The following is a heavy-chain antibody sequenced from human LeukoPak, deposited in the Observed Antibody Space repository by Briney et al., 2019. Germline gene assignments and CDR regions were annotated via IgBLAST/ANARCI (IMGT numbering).Heavy chain of an antibody. CDR2: ISGSGDNT. V-gene: IGHV3-23*01. CDR3: AKEGMIVVLITAYFQH. CDR1: GFTFSSYA. Sequence: GGSLRLSCAVPGFTFSSYAMSWVRQAPGKGLEWVSAISGSGDNTYYADSVKGRFTISRDNSKNTLYLQMNSLRAEDTAVYYCAKEGMIVVLITAYFQHWGQGILVTVSS. D-gene: IGHD3-22*01. J-gene: IGHJ1*01.